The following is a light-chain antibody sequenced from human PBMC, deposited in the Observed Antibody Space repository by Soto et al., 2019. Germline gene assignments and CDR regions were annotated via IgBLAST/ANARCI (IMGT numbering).Light chain of an antibody. CDR3: QQYGASPWT. V-gene: IGKV3-20*01. CDR2: GAS. CDR1: QRVRSNS. J-gene: IGKJ1*01. Sequence: IVLTQSPGTLSLPPGARVTLSCQASQRVRSNSLACFQQIPAHAPRLFIYGASSRAPGIPVRFSGSGSGTDFTLTISRLEPEDFAVYYCQQYGASPWTFGQGTKV.